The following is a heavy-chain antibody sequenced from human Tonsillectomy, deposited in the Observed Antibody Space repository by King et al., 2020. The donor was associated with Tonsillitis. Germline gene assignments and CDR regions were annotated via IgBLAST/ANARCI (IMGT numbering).Heavy chain of an antibody. V-gene: IGHV1-46*03. Sequence: VQLVESGAEVKKPGASVKVSCKASGYTFTSYYMHWVRQAPGQGLEWMGIIHPSGGSTRYAQKFQGRVTMTRDTSTSTVYMELSSLRSEDTAVYYCARDLSITMVRGVIIRTDAFDSWGQGTMVTVSS. CDR2: IHPSGGST. D-gene: IGHD3-10*01. CDR3: ARDLSITMVRGVIIRTDAFDS. J-gene: IGHJ3*02. CDR1: GYTFTSYY.